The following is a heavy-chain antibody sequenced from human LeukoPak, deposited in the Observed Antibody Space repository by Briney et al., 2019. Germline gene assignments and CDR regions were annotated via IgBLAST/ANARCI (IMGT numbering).Heavy chain of an antibody. CDR2: ISGSGGST. J-gene: IGHJ4*02. CDR1: GFTFSSYG. CDR3: AKDPNEVLLWFGELFRLDYFDY. Sequence: WGSLRLSCAASGFTFSSYGMSWVRQAPGKGLEWVSAISGSGGSTYYADSVKGRFTISRDNSKNTLYLQMNSLRAEDTAVYYCAKDPNEVLLWFGELFRLDYFDYWGQGTLVTVSS. V-gene: IGHV3-23*01. D-gene: IGHD3-10*01.